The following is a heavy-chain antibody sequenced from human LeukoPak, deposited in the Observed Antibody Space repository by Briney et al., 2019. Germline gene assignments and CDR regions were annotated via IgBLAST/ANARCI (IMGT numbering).Heavy chain of an antibody. J-gene: IGHJ5*02. V-gene: IGHV4-34*01. D-gene: IGHD3-16*02. CDR2: INHSGST. Sequence: SETLSLTCAVYGGSFSGYYWSWIRQPPGKGLEWIGEINHSGSTNYNPSLKSRVTISVDTSKNQFSLKLSSVTAADTAVYYCARLEGHYVWGSYRPHWFDPWGQGTLVTVSS. CDR3: ARLEGHYVWGSYRPHWFDP. CDR1: GGSFSGYY.